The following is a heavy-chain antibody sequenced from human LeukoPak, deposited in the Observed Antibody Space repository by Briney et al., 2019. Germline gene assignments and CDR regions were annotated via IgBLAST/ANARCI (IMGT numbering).Heavy chain of an antibody. Sequence: PSETLSLTCTVSGGSISSYYWSWIRQPAGKGLEWIGRIYTSGSTNYNPSLKSRVTMSVDTSKNQFSLKLSSVTVADTAVYYCARWRQWLNYYYMDVWGKGTTVTVSS. D-gene: IGHD6-19*01. V-gene: IGHV4-4*07. J-gene: IGHJ6*03. CDR2: IYTSGST. CDR3: ARWRQWLNYYYMDV. CDR1: GGSISSYY.